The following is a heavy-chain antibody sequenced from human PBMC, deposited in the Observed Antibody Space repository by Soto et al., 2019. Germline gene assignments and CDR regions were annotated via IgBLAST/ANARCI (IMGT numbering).Heavy chain of an antibody. CDR3: ARVPRSPLFCSVGRCYGSYMDV. CDR2: ISSSSSYI. D-gene: IGHD2-15*01. V-gene: IGHV3-21*01. CDR1: GFTFSSYS. Sequence: GGSLRLSCAASGFTFSSYSMNWVRQAPGKGLEWVSSISSSSSYIYYADPVKGRFTISRDNAKNSLYLQMNSLRAEDTAVYYCARVPRSPLFCSVGRCYGSYMDVWGKGTTVTVSS. J-gene: IGHJ6*03.